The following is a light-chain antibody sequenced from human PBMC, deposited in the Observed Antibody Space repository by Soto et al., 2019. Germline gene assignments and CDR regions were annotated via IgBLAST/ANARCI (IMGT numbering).Light chain of an antibody. CDR3: QQYGTSPIT. Sequence: EIVLTQSPGTLSLSPGERATLSCRASQNVGTNLAWYQQKPGQAPRLLIYGASSRAIGIPDRFSGSGSGTDFTLTISRLEPEDFVVYYCQQYGTSPITFGQGTRLEIK. V-gene: IGKV3-20*01. J-gene: IGKJ5*01. CDR2: GAS. CDR1: QNVGTN.